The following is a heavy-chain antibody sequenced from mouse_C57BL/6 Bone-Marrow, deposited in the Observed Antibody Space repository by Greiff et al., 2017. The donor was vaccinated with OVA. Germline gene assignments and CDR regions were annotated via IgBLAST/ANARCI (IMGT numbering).Heavy chain of an antibody. D-gene: IGHD2-2*01. V-gene: IGHV1-76*01. Sequence: VKVVESGAELVRPGASVKLSCKASGYTFTDYYINWVKQRPGQGLEWIARIYPGSGNTYYNEKFKGKATLTAEKSSSTAYMQLSSLTSEDSAVYFCGRSTMVTTWYFDVWGTGTTVTVSS. CDR1: GYTFTDYY. J-gene: IGHJ1*03. CDR3: GRSTMVTTWYFDV. CDR2: IYPGSGNT.